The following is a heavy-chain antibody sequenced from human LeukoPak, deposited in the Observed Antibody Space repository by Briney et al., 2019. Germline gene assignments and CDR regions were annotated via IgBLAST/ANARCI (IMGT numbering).Heavy chain of an antibody. J-gene: IGHJ3*02. CDR2: IYYSGST. D-gene: IGHD3-22*01. CDR3: ARDSITMTDDAFDI. Sequence: SETLSLTCTVSGGSISSSSYYWGWIRQPPGKGLEWIGSIYYSGSTYYNPSLKSRVTISVDTSKNQFSLKLSSVTAADTAVYYCARDSITMTDDAFDIWGQGTLVTVSS. V-gene: IGHV4-39*07. CDR1: GGSISSSSYY.